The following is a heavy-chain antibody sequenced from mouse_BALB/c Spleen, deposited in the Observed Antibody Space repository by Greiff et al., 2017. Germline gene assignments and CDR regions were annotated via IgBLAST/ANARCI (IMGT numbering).Heavy chain of an antibody. V-gene: IGHV5-17*02. CDR2: ISSGSSTI. J-gene: IGHJ2*01. D-gene: IGHD1-1*01. CDR1: GFTFSSFG. Sequence: EVQLVESGGGLVQPGGSRKLSCAASGFTFSSFGMHWVRQAPEKGLEWVAYISSGSSTIYYADTVKGRFTISRDNPKNTLFLQMTSLRSEDTAMYYCARSGHYYGSSPSYFDYWGQGTTLTVSS. CDR3: ARSGHYYGSSPSYFDY.